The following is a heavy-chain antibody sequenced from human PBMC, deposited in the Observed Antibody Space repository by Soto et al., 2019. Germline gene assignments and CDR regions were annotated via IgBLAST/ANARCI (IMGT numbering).Heavy chain of an antibody. CDR2: ISYDGSNK. J-gene: IGHJ6*02. D-gene: IGHD4-17*01. Sequence: GGSLRLSCAASGFTFSSYGMHWVRQAPGKGLEWVAVISYDGSNKYYADSVKGRFTISRDNSKNTLYLQMNSLRAEDTAVYYCAKDQFGDYGGNSGYYYYGMDVWGQGTTVTVSS. V-gene: IGHV3-30*18. CDR1: GFTFSSYG. CDR3: AKDQFGDYGGNSGYYYYGMDV.